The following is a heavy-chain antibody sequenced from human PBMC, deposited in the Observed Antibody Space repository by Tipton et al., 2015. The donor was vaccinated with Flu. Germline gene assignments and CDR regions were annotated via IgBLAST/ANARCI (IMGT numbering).Heavy chain of an antibody. CDR3: AKTSLLIPAAKPFGMDV. V-gene: IGHV3-23*01. D-gene: IGHD2-2*01. Sequence: SLRLSCAASGFTFANFAMKWVRQAPGIGLEWVSAISGRDNRTYYADSLKGRFTISRDNSKNTLYLQMNGLRVEDTAIYYCAKTSLLIPAAKPFGMDVWGQGTTVTVSS. CDR1: GFTFANFA. J-gene: IGHJ6*02. CDR2: ISGRDNRT.